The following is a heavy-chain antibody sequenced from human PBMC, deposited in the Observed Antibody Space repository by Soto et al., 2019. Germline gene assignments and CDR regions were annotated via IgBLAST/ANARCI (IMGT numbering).Heavy chain of an antibody. Sequence: QLQLQESGPGLVKPSETLSVTCTVSGGSISSSSYYWGWIRQPPGKGLEWIGSIYYSGSTYYNPSLKSRVTISVDTSKNQFSLKLSSVTAADTAVYYCARHIPVPVSVSGTSWFDPWGQGTLVTVSA. J-gene: IGHJ5*02. CDR2: IYYSGST. D-gene: IGHD6-19*01. V-gene: IGHV4-39*01. CDR3: ARHIPVPVSVSGTSWFDP. CDR1: GGSISSSSYY.